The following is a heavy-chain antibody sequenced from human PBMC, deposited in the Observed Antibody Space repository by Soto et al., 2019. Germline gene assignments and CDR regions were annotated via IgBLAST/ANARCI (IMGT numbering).Heavy chain of an antibody. J-gene: IGHJ4*02. CDR2: LDNDGTNT. CDR1: GFTCSTYW. D-gene: IGHD3-16*01. Sequence: WWSLRLSCSASGFTCSTYWMHWFRQAPGKGLVWVSRLDNDGTNTRYADSVKGRFTVSRDNGKNTVYLQMDSLRAEDTAVYYCARDGGTYFDYWGQGTLVTVSS. V-gene: IGHV3-74*01. CDR3: ARDGGTYFDY.